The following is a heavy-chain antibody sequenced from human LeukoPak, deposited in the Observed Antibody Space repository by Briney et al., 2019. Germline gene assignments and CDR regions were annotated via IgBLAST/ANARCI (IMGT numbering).Heavy chain of an antibody. CDR1: GFTFSSYW. CDR3: ARARRSAAGTPPGYYYYMDV. CDR2: INTDGSST. Sequence: GGSLRLSCAASGFTFSSYWMHWVRQAPGKGLVWVSRINTDGSSTSYADSVKGRFTISRDNAKNTLYLQMNSLRAEDTAVYYCARARRSAAGTPPGYYYYMDVWGKGTTVTVSS. V-gene: IGHV3-74*01. D-gene: IGHD6-13*01. J-gene: IGHJ6*03.